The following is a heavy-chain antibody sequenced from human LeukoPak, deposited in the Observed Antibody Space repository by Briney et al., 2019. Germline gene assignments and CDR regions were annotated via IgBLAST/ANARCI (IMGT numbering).Heavy chain of an antibody. CDR1: GYTFTSYG. D-gene: IGHD3-3*01. CDR3: ARGRDQHYDFWSGYTAGRADYDAFDI. CDR2: ISAYNGNT. J-gene: IGHJ3*02. V-gene: IGHV1-18*01. Sequence: ASVKVSCKASGYTFTSYGISRVRQAPGQGLEWMGWISAYNGNTNYAQKLQGRATMTTDTSTSTAYMELSRLRSDDTAVYYCARGRDQHYDFWSGYTAGRADYDAFDIWGQGTMVTVSS.